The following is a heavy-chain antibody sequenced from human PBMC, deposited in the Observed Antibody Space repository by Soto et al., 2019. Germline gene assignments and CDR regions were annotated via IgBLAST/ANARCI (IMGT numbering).Heavy chain of an antibody. CDR2: LYSGGST. Sequence: EVQLVETGGGLIQPGGSLRLSCAASGFSVSSNYMSWVRQPPGKGLEWLSILYSGGSTHYAESVKGRFTTSRDNLRNTLYLQMNSLRAEDTAVYYCVTRNCGGDCSEYWGQGTLVTVST. V-gene: IGHV3-53*03. CDR3: VTRNCGGDCSEY. D-gene: IGHD2-21*02. CDR1: GFSVSSNY. J-gene: IGHJ4*02.